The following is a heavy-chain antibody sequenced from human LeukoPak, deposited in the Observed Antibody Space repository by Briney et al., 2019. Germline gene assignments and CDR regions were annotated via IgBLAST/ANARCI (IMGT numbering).Heavy chain of an antibody. CDR2: ISWNSGSI. J-gene: IGHJ4*02. D-gene: IGHD6-13*01. Sequence: GGFLRLSCAASGFTFDDYAMHWVRQAPGKGLEWVSGISWNSGSIGYADSVKGRFTISRDNAKNSLYLQMNSLRAEDTALYYCAKDMGSSWDPFDYWGQGTLVTVSS. V-gene: IGHV3-9*01. CDR3: AKDMGSSWDPFDY. CDR1: GFTFDDYA.